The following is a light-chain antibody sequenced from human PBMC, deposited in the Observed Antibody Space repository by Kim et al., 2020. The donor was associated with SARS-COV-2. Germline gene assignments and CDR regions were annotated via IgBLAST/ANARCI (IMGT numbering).Light chain of an antibody. V-gene: IGKV3-20*01. CDR3: QQYDSSVLT. CDR2: GAS. Sequence: EIVLTQSPVTLSLSPGERATLSCRASQIVTSNYLAWYQQKPGQAPRLLIYGASSRATGIADRFSGSGSGTDFTLSISRLEPEDFAVYYCQQYDSSVLTFGQGIKLEI. J-gene: IGKJ2*01. CDR1: QIVTSNY.